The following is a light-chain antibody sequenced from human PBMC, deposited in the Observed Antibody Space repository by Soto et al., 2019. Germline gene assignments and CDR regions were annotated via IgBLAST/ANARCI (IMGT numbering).Light chain of an antibody. Sequence: QSVLTQPASVSGSPGQSITISCTGTSSDVGASNYVSWYQQHPGQAPKLMISDVNNRPSGISDRFSGSKSGNTASLTISGLQAEDEADYYCYSWISSGDTHYVFGTGTKLTVL. CDR2: DVN. V-gene: IGLV2-14*03. J-gene: IGLJ1*01. CDR3: YSWISSGDTHYV. CDR1: SSDVGASNY.